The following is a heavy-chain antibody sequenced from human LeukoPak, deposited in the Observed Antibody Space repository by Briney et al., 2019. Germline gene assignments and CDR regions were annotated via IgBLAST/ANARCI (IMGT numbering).Heavy chain of an antibody. D-gene: IGHD6-19*01. CDR2: INHSGSP. Sequence: SETLSLTCAVYGGSFSGYYWSWIRQPPGKGLEWIGEINHSGSPNYNPSLKSRVTISVDTSKNQFSLKLSSVTAADTAVYYCAGRLPVAGRAPDYWGQGTLVTVSS. J-gene: IGHJ4*02. CDR1: GGSFSGYY. CDR3: AGRLPVAGRAPDY. V-gene: IGHV4-34*01.